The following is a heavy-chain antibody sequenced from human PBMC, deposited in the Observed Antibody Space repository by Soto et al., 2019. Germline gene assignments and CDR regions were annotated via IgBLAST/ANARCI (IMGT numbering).Heavy chain of an antibody. CDR2: INPNSGGT. CDR1: GCTFTGYY. Sequence: AAVKVSCKACGCTFTGYYMHWVRQAPGQGLEWMGWINPNSGGTNYAQKFQGRVTMTRDTSISTAYMELSRLRSDDTAVYYCARVSGYCGGDCYIDYWGQGTLVTVSS. J-gene: IGHJ4*02. CDR3: ARVSGYCGGDCYIDY. V-gene: IGHV1-2*02. D-gene: IGHD2-21*02.